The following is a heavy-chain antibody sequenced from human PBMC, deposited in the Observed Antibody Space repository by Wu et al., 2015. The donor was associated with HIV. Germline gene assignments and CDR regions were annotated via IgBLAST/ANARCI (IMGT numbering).Heavy chain of an antibody. V-gene: IGHV1-18*01. D-gene: IGHD3-3*01. J-gene: IGHJ6*03. CDR3: ARANCYDLWSGYCRGFYYMDV. Sequence: QAQLVQSGVEVKKPGASVKVSCRASGYTFRTFGISWVRQAPGQGLEWMGWISPHSGDKEYADKFQARVTMTTDTSTNTAYMELGRLRSDDTAVYYCARANCYDLWSGYCRGFYYMDVWGKGTTVSVSS. CDR1: GYTFRTFG. CDR2: ISPHSGDK.